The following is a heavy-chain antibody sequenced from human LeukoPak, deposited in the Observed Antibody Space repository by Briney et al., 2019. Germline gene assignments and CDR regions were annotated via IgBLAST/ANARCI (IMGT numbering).Heavy chain of an antibody. CDR3: AKVDNWKYGHHDY. D-gene: IGHD1-1*01. Sequence: GGSLGLSCAASGFTFSSYAMSWVRQAPGKGLEWVSAISGSDGTTYYADSVKGRFTISRDNSKYTLSLQMNSLRAEDTAVYYCAKVDNWKYGHHDYWGQGTLVTVSS. CDR1: GFTFSSYA. CDR2: ISGSDGTT. J-gene: IGHJ4*02. V-gene: IGHV3-23*01.